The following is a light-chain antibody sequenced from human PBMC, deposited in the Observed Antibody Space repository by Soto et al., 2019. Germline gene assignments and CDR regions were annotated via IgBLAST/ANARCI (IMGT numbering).Light chain of an antibody. Sequence: DIQMTQSPSTLSASVGDRFTSTCRASQGIRNDLAWDQQNPGKAPKRLIYAASTLPTGVPSRFSGSGSGTAFPLTINSLQPEDFATYYGLQHNSYPRTFGGGTKVEVK. J-gene: IGKJ4*01. CDR3: LQHNSYPRT. CDR2: AAS. CDR1: QGIRND. V-gene: IGKV1-17*01.